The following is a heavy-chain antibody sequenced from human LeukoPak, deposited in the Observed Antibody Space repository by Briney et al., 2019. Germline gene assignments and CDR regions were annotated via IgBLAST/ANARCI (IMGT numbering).Heavy chain of an antibody. Sequence: ASVKVSCKASGYAFTAYCMHWVRQAPGQGLEWMGWINPTSGGTNYAQKFQGRVTMTRDTSISTAYVELSRLTSDDTAVYYCARGAVAGTGWFDPWGQGTLVTVSS. CDR2: INPTSGGT. J-gene: IGHJ5*02. CDR1: GYAFTAYC. CDR3: ARGAVAGTGWFDP. D-gene: IGHD6-19*01. V-gene: IGHV1-2*02.